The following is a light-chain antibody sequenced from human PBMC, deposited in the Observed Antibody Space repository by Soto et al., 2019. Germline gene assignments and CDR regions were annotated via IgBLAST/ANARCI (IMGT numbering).Light chain of an antibody. Sequence: DIVMTQFPDSLAVSLGERATINCKSSQSVLYSSNNKNYLAWYQQKPGQPPKLLIYWASTRESGVPDRFSGSGSGTDFTLTISSLQAEGVAVYYCQQYYSTPLTFGGGTKVDIK. CDR1: QSVLYSSNNKNY. J-gene: IGKJ4*01. V-gene: IGKV4-1*01. CDR2: WAS. CDR3: QQYYSTPLT.